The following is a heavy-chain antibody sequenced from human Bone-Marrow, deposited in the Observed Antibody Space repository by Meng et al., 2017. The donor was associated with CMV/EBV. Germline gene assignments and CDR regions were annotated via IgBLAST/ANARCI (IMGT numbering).Heavy chain of an antibody. J-gene: IGHJ4*02. V-gene: IGHV3-7*01. D-gene: IGHD4-23*01. CDR1: GFTFSSYW. CDR3: ARDMGGRMTTVVTDLGGIDY. Sequence: LSLTCASSGFTFSSYWMSWVRQAPGTGLEWVANIKQDGSEKYYVDSVKGRFTISRDNAKNSLYLQMNSLKAGDTAVYYCARDMGGRMTTVVTDLGGIDYWGQGTLVTVSS. CDR2: IKQDGSEK.